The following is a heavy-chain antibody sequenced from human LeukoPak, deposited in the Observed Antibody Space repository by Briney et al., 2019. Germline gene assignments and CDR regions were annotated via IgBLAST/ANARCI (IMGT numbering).Heavy chain of an antibody. CDR2: ISYDGSNK. CDR3: ARAADYGDYGVDY. V-gene: IGHV3-30-3*01. J-gene: IGHJ4*02. CDR1: GFTFSSYA. D-gene: IGHD4-17*01. Sequence: TGVSLRLSCAASGFTFSSYAMHWVRQAPGKGLEWVAVISYDGSNKYYADSVKGRFTISRDNSKNTLYLQMNSLRAEDTAVYYCARAADYGDYGVDYWGQGTLVTVSS.